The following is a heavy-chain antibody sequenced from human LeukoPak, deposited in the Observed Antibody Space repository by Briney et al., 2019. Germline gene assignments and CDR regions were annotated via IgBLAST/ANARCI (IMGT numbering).Heavy chain of an antibody. CDR3: ATIPSERTYYYDRPDV. V-gene: IGHV4-39*07. D-gene: IGHD3-22*01. Sequence: SETLSLTCTVSGDSITNNKYYWGWIRQPPGKGLEWIGEINHSGSTNYNPSLKSRVTISVDTSKNQFSLKLSSVTAADTAVYYCATIPSERTYYYDRPDVWGQGTTVTVSS. CDR2: INHSGST. CDR1: GDSITNNKYY. J-gene: IGHJ6*02.